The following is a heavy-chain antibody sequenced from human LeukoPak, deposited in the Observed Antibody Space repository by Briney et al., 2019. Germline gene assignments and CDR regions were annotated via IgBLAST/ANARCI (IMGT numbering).Heavy chain of an antibody. D-gene: IGHD1-26*01. V-gene: IGHV4-59*01. CDR3: ARDRVGAIDAFDI. J-gene: IGHJ3*02. CDR1: GFTFSSYA. Sequence: GSLRLSCAASGFTFSSYAMSWVRQAPGKGLEWIGYIYYSGSTNYNPSLKSRVTISVDTSKNQFSLKLSSVTAADTAVYYCARDRVGAIDAFDIWGQGTMVTVSS. CDR2: IYYSGST.